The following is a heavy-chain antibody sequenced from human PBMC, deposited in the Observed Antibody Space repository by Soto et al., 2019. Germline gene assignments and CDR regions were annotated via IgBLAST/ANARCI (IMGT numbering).Heavy chain of an antibody. CDR3: ASLELERPPGRIEY. CDR1: GGTFNSYA. D-gene: IGHD1-1*01. Sequence: GASVRVSCKASGGTFNSYAISWVRQAPGQGLEWMGGIIPIFGTANYAQKFQGRVTITADELTSTAYMELSSLRSEDTAVYYCASLELERPPGRIEYWGQGTLVTVSS. J-gene: IGHJ4*02. CDR2: IIPIFGTA. V-gene: IGHV1-69*13.